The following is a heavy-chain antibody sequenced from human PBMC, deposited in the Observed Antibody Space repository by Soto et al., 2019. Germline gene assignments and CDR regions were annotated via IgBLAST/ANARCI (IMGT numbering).Heavy chain of an antibody. CDR3: ARTPDI. V-gene: IGHV4-30-2*01. J-gene: IGHJ3*02. CDR2: IYHSGST. Sequence: SETLSLTCAVSGPSIASGGYSWSWIRQPPGKGLEWIGYIYHSGSTYYNPSLKSRVAISVDRSKNQFSLKLSSVTAADTAVYYCARTPDIWGQGTMVT. CDR1: GPSIASGGYS.